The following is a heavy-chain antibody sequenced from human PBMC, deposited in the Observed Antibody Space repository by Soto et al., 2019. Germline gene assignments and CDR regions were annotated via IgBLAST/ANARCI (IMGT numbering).Heavy chain of an antibody. J-gene: IGHJ6*03. Sequence: QVQLVESGGGVVQPGRSLRISCVASGFTFSTYGIHWVRQAPGKGLEWVAVIWNDGSKRYYGDSVKGRFTISRDNSKNKLYLQMKSLRAEDTAVYFCARDGEQVVPGASPTYSYMDVWGKGTTVTVSS. CDR3: ARDGEQVVPGASPTYSYMDV. CDR2: IWNDGSKR. CDR1: GFTFSTYG. V-gene: IGHV3-33*01. D-gene: IGHD2-2*01.